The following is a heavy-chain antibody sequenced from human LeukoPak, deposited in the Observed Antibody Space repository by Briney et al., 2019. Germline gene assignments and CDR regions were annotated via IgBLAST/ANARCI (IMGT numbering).Heavy chain of an antibody. Sequence: GGSLRLSCAASGFTVSSNYMSWVRQAPGKGLEWVSVIYSGGSTYYADSVRGRFTISRDNSKNTLYLQLNSLRPEDTAVYYCARPTTRYDYYYYMDVWGKGTTVTVSS. CDR3: ARPTTRYDYYYYMDV. CDR2: IYSGGST. CDR1: GFTVSSNY. V-gene: IGHV3-53*05. D-gene: IGHD1-1*01. J-gene: IGHJ6*03.